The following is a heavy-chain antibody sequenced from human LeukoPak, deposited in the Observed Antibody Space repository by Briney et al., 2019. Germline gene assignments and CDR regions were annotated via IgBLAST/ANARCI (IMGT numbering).Heavy chain of an antibody. J-gene: IGHJ4*02. D-gene: IGHD6-13*01. CDR1: GGSISNYY. CDR2: LHASGST. V-gene: IGHV4-4*07. Sequence: SETLSLTCSVSGGSISNYYWNWIRQPAGKGLEWIGRLHASGSTRYNPSFGTRVTMSADTSKNQFSLKLSSVTAADTAVYYCARDLIAAAGRNYWGQGTLVTVSS. CDR3: ARDLIAAAGRNY.